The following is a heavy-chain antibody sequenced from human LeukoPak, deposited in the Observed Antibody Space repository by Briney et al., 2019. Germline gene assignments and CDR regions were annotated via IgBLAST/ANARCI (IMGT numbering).Heavy chain of an antibody. J-gene: IGHJ4*02. CDR2: IYHTGST. CDR3: ARAGWIITSGIDY. CDR1: GYSISRGYY. V-gene: IGHV4-38-2*01. Sequence: SETLSLTCGVSGYSISRGYYWAWIRQPPGKGLEGIGTIYHTGSTYYTPSLGSRVTISVDTSKNEFSLNLNSVTAADTAVYYCARAGWIITSGIDYWGQGALVTVSS. D-gene: IGHD3-10*01.